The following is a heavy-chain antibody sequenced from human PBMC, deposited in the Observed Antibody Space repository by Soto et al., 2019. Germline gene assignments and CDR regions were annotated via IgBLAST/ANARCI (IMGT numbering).Heavy chain of an antibody. CDR3: ASDVTDYYDSSGYYPGGAFDI. D-gene: IGHD3-22*01. V-gene: IGHV1-69*13. CDR1: GGTFSSYA. J-gene: IGHJ3*02. CDR2: IIPIFGTA. Sequence: AASVKVSCKASGGTFSSYAISWVRQAPGQGLEWMGGIIPIFGTANYAQKFQGRVTITADESTSTAYMELSSLRSEDTAVYYCASDVTDYYDSSGYYPGGAFDIWGQGTMVTVSS.